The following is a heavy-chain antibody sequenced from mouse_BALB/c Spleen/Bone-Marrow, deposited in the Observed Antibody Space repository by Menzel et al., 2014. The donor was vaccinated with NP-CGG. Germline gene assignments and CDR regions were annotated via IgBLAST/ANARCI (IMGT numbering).Heavy chain of an antibody. Sequence: VQLQQSGAELMKPGASVKIPCKATGYTFSSYWIEWVKQRPGHGLEWIGEILPGSGNTNYNEKFKGKATFTADTSSNTAYMQLSSLTSEDSGVYYCARKDYYSRFGYWGQGTLVTVSA. J-gene: IGHJ3*01. D-gene: IGHD2-12*01. V-gene: IGHV1-9*01. CDR1: GYTFSSYW. CDR3: ARKDYYSRFGY. CDR2: ILPGSGNT.